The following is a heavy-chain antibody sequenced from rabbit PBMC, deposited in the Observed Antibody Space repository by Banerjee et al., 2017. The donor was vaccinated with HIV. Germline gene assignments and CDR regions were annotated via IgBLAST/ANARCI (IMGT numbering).Heavy chain of an antibody. CDR3: ARDSANDYTAIFNL. V-gene: IGHV1S40*01. CDR1: GFSLSSSYW. J-gene: IGHJ4*01. CDR2: IYTGSSGST. D-gene: IGHD8-1*01. Sequence: QSLEESGGDLVKPGASLTLTCTASGFSLSSSYWICWVRQAPGKGLEWIACIYTGSSGSTCYASWAKGRFTVSKTSSTTVTLQMTSLTAADTATYFCARDSANDYTAIFNLWGPGTLVTVS.